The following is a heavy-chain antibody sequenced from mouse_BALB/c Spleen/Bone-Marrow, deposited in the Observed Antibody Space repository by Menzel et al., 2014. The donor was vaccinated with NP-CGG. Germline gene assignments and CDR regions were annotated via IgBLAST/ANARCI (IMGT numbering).Heavy chain of an antibody. D-gene: IGHD2-3*01. J-gene: IGHJ4*01. CDR3: ARWLLRYYAMDD. CDR1: GYTFTSYW. Sequence: QVQLQRPGAELVKPGASVKLSCKASGYTFTSYWMHWVKQRPGQGLEWIGEIDPSDSYTNYNQKFKGKATLTVDKSSSTAYMQLSSLTSEDSAVYFCARWLLRYYAMDDWGQGTSVTVSS. CDR2: IDPSDSYT. V-gene: IGHV1-69*02.